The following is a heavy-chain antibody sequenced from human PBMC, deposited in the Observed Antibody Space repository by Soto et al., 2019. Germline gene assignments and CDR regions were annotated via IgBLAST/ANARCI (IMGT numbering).Heavy chain of an antibody. Sequence: SETLSLTCAVSGVSLTSGNWWTWVRQSPQRGLEYIGEIFHDGTANYYPSFERRVAMSVDTSRNQFSLKLTSVTAADTAVYFCARLVYDTRLNYMYFDFWGPGSLVTVSS. CDR2: IFHDGTA. V-gene: IGHV4-4*02. J-gene: IGHJ4*02. D-gene: IGHD3-10*01. CDR3: ARLVYDTRLNYMYFDF. CDR1: GVSLTSGNW.